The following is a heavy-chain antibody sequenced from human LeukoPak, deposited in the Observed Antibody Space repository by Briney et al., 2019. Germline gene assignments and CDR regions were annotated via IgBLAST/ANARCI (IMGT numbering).Heavy chain of an antibody. CDR2: IYSSGST. CDR3: ARIMVSYNNGGSRGLDFDS. J-gene: IGHJ4*02. D-gene: IGHD2-15*01. Sequence: SETLSLTCTVSGGSIENHHWTWVRQPPGKGLEWIGYIYSSGSTNYNPSLKSRVTISVDTSRNHFSLRLTSVNAADTAVYYCARIMVSYNNGGSRGLDFDSWGQGTLVTVSS. V-gene: IGHV4-4*09. CDR1: GGSIENHH.